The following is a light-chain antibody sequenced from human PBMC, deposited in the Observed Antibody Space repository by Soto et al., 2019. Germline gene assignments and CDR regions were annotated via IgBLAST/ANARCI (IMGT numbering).Light chain of an antibody. V-gene: IGKV3-20*01. CDR1: QTLRSGY. CDR2: DVS. J-gene: IGKJ1*01. CDR3: HQYGSSPRA. Sequence: EIVLTQSPGTLSLSPGDRATLSCRASQTLRSGYLAWYQHKPGQAPRLLIYDVSSRTTGIPDRFSGSGSGTDFTLTISRLEPEDFAVYYCHQYGSSPRAFGQGTKVDLK.